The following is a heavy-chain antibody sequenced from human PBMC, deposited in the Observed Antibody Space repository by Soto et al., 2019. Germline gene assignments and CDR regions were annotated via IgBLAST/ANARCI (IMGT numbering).Heavy chain of an antibody. J-gene: IGHJ5*02. CDR2: IIPIFGTA. Sequence: GASVKVSCKACGGSFSSYAISWVRQAPGQGLEWMGGIIPIFGTANYAQKFQGRVTITADESTSTAYMELSSLRSEDTAVYYCARDSRALRYFAWLPPNWFDPWGQGTLVTVSS. V-gene: IGHV1-69*13. D-gene: IGHD3-9*01. CDR3: ARDSRALRYFAWLPPNWFDP. CDR1: GGSFSSYA.